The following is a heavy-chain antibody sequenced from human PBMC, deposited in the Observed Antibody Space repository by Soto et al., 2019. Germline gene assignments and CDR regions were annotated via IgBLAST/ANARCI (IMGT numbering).Heavy chain of an antibody. D-gene: IGHD2-2*01. Sequence: PSETLSLTCTVSGGSISSSSYYWGWIRQPPGKGLEWIGSIYYSGSTYYNPSLKSRATISVDTSKNQFSLKLSSVTAADTAVYYCARPTGRYCSSTSCYENYGMDVWGQGTTVTVSS. V-gene: IGHV4-39*01. CDR3: ARPTGRYCSSTSCYENYGMDV. J-gene: IGHJ6*02. CDR1: GGSISSSSYY. CDR2: IYYSGST.